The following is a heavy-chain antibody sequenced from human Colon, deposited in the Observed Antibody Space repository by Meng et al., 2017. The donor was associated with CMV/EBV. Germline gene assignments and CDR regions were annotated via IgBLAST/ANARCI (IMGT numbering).Heavy chain of an antibody. CDR2: IYSGGIDT. D-gene: IGHD3-10*01. V-gene: IGHV3-23*03. Sequence: GESLKISCAASQFTFSSYPMSWVRQAPGKGLEWVSMIYSGGIDTYYADSVKGRFTTSRDNSKNMLYLQMNSLRAEDTAVYYCARARHSGIGQNYYHYHGLDLWGQGTMVTVSS. J-gene: IGHJ6*02. CDR1: QFTFSSYP. CDR3: ARARHSGIGQNYYHYHGLDL.